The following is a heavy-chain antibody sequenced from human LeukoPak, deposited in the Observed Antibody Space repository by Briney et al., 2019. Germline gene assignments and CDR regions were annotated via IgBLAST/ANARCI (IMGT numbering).Heavy chain of an antibody. V-gene: IGHV3-23*01. CDR3: ARVKDGGNFIFDY. Sequence: GGSLRLSCAASGFTFSSYAMSWVRQAPGKGLEWVSAISGSGGSTYYADSVKGRFTISRDNSKNSLYLQMNSLRAEDTAVYYCARVKDGGNFIFDYWGQGTLVTVSS. J-gene: IGHJ4*02. D-gene: IGHD4-23*01. CDR2: ISGSGGST. CDR1: GFTFSSYA.